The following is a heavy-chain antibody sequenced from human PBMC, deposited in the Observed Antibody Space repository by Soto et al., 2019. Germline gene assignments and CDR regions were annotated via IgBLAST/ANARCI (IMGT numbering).Heavy chain of an antibody. CDR3: ALKGDGYRGFKY. J-gene: IGHJ4*02. CDR1: GFSLSTSGVG. Sequence: QITLKESGPTLVKPTQTLTLTCTLSGFSLSTSGVGVGWIRQPPGKALEWLALIYWDDDKRYSPFLKSRLTITKDTSKNQVVLTLTNKDPVDTATYYCALKGDGYRGFKYWGQGTLVTVSS. D-gene: IGHD5-12*01. V-gene: IGHV2-5*02. CDR2: IYWDDDK.